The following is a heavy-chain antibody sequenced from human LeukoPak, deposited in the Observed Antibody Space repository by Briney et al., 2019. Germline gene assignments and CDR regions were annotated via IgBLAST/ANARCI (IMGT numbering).Heavy chain of an antibody. Sequence: SGTLSLTCTVSGGSISSSSYYWGWIRQPPGKGLEWIGSIYYSGSTYYNPSLKSRVTISVDTSKNQFSLKLSSVTAADTAVYYCARHFWDSSSWNTHPHFDYWGQGTLVTVSS. D-gene: IGHD6-13*01. CDR3: ARHFWDSSSWNTHPHFDY. J-gene: IGHJ4*02. CDR1: GGSISSSSYY. CDR2: IYYSGST. V-gene: IGHV4-39*01.